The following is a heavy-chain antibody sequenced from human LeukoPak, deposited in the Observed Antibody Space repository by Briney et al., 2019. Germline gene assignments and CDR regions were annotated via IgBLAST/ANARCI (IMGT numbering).Heavy chain of an antibody. CDR2: IIPILGIA. CDR3: ARDSLAHRQWLAEANAFDI. V-gene: IGHV1-69*04. Sequence: ASVKVSCKASGGTFSSYAISWVRQAPGQGLEWMGRIIPILGIANYAQKFQGRVTITADKSTSTAYMELSSLRSEDTAVYYCARDSLAHRQWLAEANAFDIWGQGTMVTVSS. J-gene: IGHJ3*02. D-gene: IGHD6-19*01. CDR1: GGTFSSYA.